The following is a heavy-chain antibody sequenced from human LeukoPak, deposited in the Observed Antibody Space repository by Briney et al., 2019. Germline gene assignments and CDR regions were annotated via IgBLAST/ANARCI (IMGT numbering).Heavy chain of an antibody. V-gene: IGHV3-23*01. CDR3: AKDGNYYDSSGYYVY. J-gene: IGHJ4*02. CDR2: ISGSGGST. Sequence: GASLRLSCEASGFTFSSYAMSWVRQAPGKGLEWVSAISGSGGSTYYADSVKGRFTISRDNSKNTLYLQMNSLRAEDTAVYYCAKDGNYYDSSGYYVYWGQGTLVTVSS. CDR1: GFTFSSYA. D-gene: IGHD3-22*01.